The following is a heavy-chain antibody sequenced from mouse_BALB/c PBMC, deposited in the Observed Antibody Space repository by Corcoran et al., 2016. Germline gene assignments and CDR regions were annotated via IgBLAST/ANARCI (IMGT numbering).Heavy chain of an antibody. CDR2: INPNNGGT. V-gene: IGHV1-22*01. D-gene: IGHD2-3*01. CDR1: GYTFTSYV. CDR3: ARSRWLLHYYAMDY. Sequence: EVQLQQSGPELVKPGASVKMSCKASGYTFTSYVMHWVKQKPGQGLEWIGGINPNNGGTSYNQKFKGKATLTVDKSSSTAYMELRSLTSEDSAVYYCARSRWLLHYYAMDYWGQGTSVTVSS. J-gene: IGHJ4*01.